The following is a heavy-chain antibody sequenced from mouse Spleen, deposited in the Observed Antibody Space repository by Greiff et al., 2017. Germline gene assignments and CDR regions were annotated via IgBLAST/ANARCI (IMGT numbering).Heavy chain of an antibody. CDR2: TFYSGIT. Sequence: EVQRVESGPSLVRPSQTLSLTCTVTGFSINSDCYWIWIRQFPGNKLEYIGYTFYSGITYYNPSLESRTYITRDTSKNQFSLKLSSVTTEDTATYYCARVDGYYWYFDVWGAGTTVTVSS. CDR1: GFSINSDCY. J-gene: IGHJ1*01. V-gene: IGHV3-3*01. CDR3: ARVDGYYWYFDV. D-gene: IGHD2-3*01.